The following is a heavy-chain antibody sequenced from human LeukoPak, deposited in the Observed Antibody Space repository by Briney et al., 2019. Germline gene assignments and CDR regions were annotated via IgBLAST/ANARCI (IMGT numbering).Heavy chain of an antibody. J-gene: IGHJ4*02. V-gene: IGHV4-38-2*02. CDR2: IYHSGST. Sequence: KSSETLSLTCAVSGYSISSGYYWGWIRQPPGKGLEWIGSIYHSGSTYYNPSLKSRVTISVNTSKNQFSLKLSSVTAADTAVYYCARDQYRDSSGWYFDYWGQGTLVTVSS. D-gene: IGHD6-19*01. CDR3: ARDQYRDSSGWYFDY. CDR1: GYSISSGYY.